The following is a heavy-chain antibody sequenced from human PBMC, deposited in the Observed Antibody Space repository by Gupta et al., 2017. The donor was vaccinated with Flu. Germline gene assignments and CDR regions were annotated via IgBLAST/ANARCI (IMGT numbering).Heavy chain of an antibody. V-gene: IGHV4-59*08. CDR2: VYYSGSA. Sequence: IRQPPGKGLEWIGFVYYSGSASYNPSLNSRVSISVDTSKNQFSLRLSSVTAADTAVYFCTRGKEMTSRFFDFWGQGTLVTVSS. CDR3: TRGKEMTSRFFDF. J-gene: IGHJ4*02. D-gene: IGHD2-21*02.